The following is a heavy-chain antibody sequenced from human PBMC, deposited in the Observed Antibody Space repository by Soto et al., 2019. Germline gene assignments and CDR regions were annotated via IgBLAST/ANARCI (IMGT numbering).Heavy chain of an antibody. D-gene: IGHD4-17*01. CDR2: IFHSGSP. CDR3: ARAHYGDYGYGMDV. Sequence: QLQLQESGSGLVKPSQTLSLTCAVSGGSISSGGYSWSWIRQPPGKGLEGIGYIFHSGSPYYNPSLKSRVTISVDRSKNQFSLKLSSVTAADTAVYYCARAHYGDYGYGMDVWGQGTTVTVSS. J-gene: IGHJ6*02. CDR1: GGSISSGGYS. V-gene: IGHV4-30-2*01.